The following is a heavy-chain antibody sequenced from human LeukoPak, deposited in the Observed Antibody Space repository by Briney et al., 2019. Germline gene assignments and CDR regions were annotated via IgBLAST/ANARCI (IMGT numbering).Heavy chain of an antibody. J-gene: IGHJ5*02. CDR3: ARDKKELLWFGESPNWFDP. CDR1: GGSISSYY. Sequence: SETLSLTCTVSGGSISSYYWSWIRQPAGKGLEWIGRIYTSGSTNYNPSLKSRVTMSVDTSKNQFSLNLSSVTAADTAVYYCARDKKELLWFGESPNWFDPWGQGTLVTVSS. V-gene: IGHV4-4*07. CDR2: IYTSGST. D-gene: IGHD3-10*01.